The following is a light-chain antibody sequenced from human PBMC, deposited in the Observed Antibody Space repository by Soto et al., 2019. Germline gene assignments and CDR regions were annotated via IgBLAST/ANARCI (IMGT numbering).Light chain of an antibody. Sequence: EIVLTQSPGTLSLPPGERATLSCRASQSVSSSYLAWYQQKPGQPPRLLIFGASSRATGIPARFSGSGSGTDCTLTISNLEPEDFAVYYCQQHRSSPPSWTFGQGTKVEIK. CDR2: GAS. CDR1: QSVSSSY. J-gene: IGKJ1*01. V-gene: IGKV3-20*01. CDR3: QQHRSSPPSWT.